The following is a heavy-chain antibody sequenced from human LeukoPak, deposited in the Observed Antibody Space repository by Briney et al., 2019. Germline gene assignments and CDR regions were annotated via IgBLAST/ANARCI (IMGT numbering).Heavy chain of an antibody. J-gene: IGHJ4*02. V-gene: IGHV4-34*01. CDR3: SMDSSGYYYTASDY. D-gene: IGHD3-22*01. CDR2: INHSGST. Sequence: PSETLSLTCAVYGGSFSGYYWSWIRQPPGKGLEWIGEINHSGSTDYNPSLKSRVTISVDTSKNRFSLKLSSVTAADTAVYYCSMDSSGYYYTASDYWGQGTLVTVSS. CDR1: GGSFSGYY.